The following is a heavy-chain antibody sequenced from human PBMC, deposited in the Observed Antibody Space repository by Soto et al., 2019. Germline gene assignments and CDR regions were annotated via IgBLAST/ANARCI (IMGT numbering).Heavy chain of an antibody. CDR1: GGTFSSYA. D-gene: IGHD2-2*01. CDR2: IIPIFGTA. J-gene: IGHJ6*02. V-gene: IGHV1-69*13. Sequence: SVKVSCKASGGTFSSYAISWVRQAPGQGLEWMGGIIPIFGTANYAQKFQGRVTITADESTSTAYMELSSLRSEDTAVYYCARDPSVVVPAAEKYYYYGMDVWGQGTTVTVSS. CDR3: ARDPSVVVPAAEKYYYYGMDV.